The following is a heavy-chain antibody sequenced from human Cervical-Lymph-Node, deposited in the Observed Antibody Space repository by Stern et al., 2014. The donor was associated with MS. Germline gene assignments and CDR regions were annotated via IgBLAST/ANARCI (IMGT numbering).Heavy chain of an antibody. CDR3: ARDLHYYDSTGYCMDV. V-gene: IGHV1-3*01. Sequence: QVQLVQSGAEVKKPGASVKVSCKASGYTFTTYAIHWVRQAAGQSLEWMGWINAANGNTRYSHKFQDRVTITRDTSTSTAYMELSSLRSEDTAVYYCARDLHYYDSTGYCMDVWGQGTTVTVSS. CDR1: GYTFTTYA. D-gene: IGHD3-22*01. CDR2: INAANGNT. J-gene: IGHJ6*02.